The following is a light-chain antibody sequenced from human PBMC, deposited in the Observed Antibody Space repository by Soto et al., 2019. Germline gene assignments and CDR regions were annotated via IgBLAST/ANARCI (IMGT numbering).Light chain of an antibody. J-gene: IGKJ1*01. V-gene: IGKV1-5*01. CDR2: DAS. Sequence: DIQMTQSPATLSASVGDRVTITCRASQSISSWLAWYQQKPGKVPKLLIDDASSLESGVPSRFSGSGSGTEFTLTISSLQPDDFVTYYCQQYNTYPWTFGQGTKVEIK. CDR3: QQYNTYPWT. CDR1: QSISSW.